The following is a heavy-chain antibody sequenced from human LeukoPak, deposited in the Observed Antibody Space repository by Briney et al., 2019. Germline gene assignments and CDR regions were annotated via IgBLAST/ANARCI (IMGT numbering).Heavy chain of an antibody. V-gene: IGHV3-74*03. J-gene: IGHJ4*02. CDR3: ARVSFCPRCHFDY. CDR1: GFSFSSYW. CDR2: IGPDGSSA. D-gene: IGHD2/OR15-2a*01. Sequence: GGSLRLSCAASGFSFSSYWMHWVGQAPGKGLVWVARIGPDGSSALSADSVRGRFTISRDNADNTLYLQLNSLRAEDTAVYYCARVSFCPRCHFDYWGQGTLVTVSS.